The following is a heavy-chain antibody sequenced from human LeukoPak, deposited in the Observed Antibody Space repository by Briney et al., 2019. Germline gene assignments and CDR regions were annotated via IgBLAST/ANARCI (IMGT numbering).Heavy chain of an antibody. CDR2: IYYSGST. V-gene: IGHV4-59*01. CDR1: GGSISSYY. D-gene: IGHD5-18*01. J-gene: IGHJ5*02. Sequence: SETLSLTCTVSGGSISSYYWSWIRQPAGKGLEWIGYIYYSGSTNYNPSLKSRVTISVDTSKNQFSLKLSSVTAADTAVYYCARDRSYEGLNWFDPWGQGTLVTVSS. CDR3: ARDRSYEGLNWFDP.